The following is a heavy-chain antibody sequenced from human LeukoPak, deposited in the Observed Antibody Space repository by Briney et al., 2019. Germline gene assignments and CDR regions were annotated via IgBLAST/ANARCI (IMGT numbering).Heavy chain of an antibody. J-gene: IGHJ4*02. D-gene: IGHD5-18*01. CDR2: ISGSGGSI. CDR3: AKGSWIQLWLIDY. V-gene: IGHV3-23*01. CDR1: GFTFSSYA. Sequence: GGSLRLSCAASGFTFSSYAMSWVRQAPGKGLEWVSAISGSGGSIYYADSVKGRFTISRDNSKNTLYLQMNSLRAEDTAVYYCAKGSWIQLWLIDYWGQGTLVTVSS.